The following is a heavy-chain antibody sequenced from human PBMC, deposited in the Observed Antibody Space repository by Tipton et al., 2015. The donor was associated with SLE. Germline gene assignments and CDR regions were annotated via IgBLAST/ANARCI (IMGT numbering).Heavy chain of an antibody. CDR3: ARGPPFMEWERNWFDP. J-gene: IGHJ5*02. CDR1: SSSDHY. D-gene: IGHD3-3*02. Sequence: TLSLTCTISSSDHYWGWIRQPPGKGLEWIGSISYRGGTSYNPSLNSRVTISVDTSKNQVSLRLTSVIAADTAVYYCARGPPFMEWERNWFDPWGQGTQVTVSS. V-gene: IGHV4-39*07. CDR2: ISYRGGT.